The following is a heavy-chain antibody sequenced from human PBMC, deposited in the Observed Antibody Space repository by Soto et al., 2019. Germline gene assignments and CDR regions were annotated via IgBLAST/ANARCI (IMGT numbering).Heavy chain of an antibody. Sequence: ASVKVSFKASGYTFTSYGISWVRQAPGQGLEWMGWISAYNGNTNYAQKLQGRVTMTTDTSTSTAYMELRSLRSDDTAVYYCARGYYYYDFWSGYPSYFDYWGQGTLVTVSS. V-gene: IGHV1-18*04. CDR2: ISAYNGNT. CDR1: GYTFTSYG. CDR3: ARGYYYYDFWSGYPSYFDY. J-gene: IGHJ4*02. D-gene: IGHD3-3*01.